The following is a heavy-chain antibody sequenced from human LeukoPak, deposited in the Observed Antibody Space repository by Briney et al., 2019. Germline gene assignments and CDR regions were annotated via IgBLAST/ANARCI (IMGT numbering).Heavy chain of an antibody. CDR2: ISYDGSNK. V-gene: IGHV3-30-3*01. J-gene: IGHJ6*02. D-gene: IGHD3-22*01. CDR3: ARGPYDSSGYYYGMDV. CDR1: GFTFSSYA. Sequence: GGSLRLSCAASGFTFSSYAMHWVRQAPGKGLEWVAVISYDGSNKYYADSVKGRFTISRDNSKNTLYLQMNSLRAEDTAVYYCARGPYDSSGYYYGMDVWGQGTTVTVSS.